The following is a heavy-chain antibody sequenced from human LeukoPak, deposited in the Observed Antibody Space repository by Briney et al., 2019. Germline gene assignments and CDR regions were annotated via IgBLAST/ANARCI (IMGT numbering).Heavy chain of an antibody. CDR3: AYRGYSGYDEIYYYYGMDV. CDR1: GYTFTGYY. J-gene: IGHJ6*02. Sequence: TSGGSLRLSCAASGYTFTGYYMPWVRQAPGQGLEWMGWINPNSGGTNYAQKFQGRVTMTRDTSISTAYMELSRLRSDDTAVYYCAYRGYSGYDEIYYYYGMDVWGQGTTVTVSS. CDR2: INPNSGGT. D-gene: IGHD5-12*01. V-gene: IGHV1-2*02.